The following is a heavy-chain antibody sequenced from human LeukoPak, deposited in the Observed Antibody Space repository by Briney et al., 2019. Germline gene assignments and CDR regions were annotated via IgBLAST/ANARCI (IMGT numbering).Heavy chain of an antibody. D-gene: IGHD1-1*01. Sequence: QTSETLSLTCAVSGGSISSNNWWGWVRQPPGKGLEWIGEIYHSGGPNYNPSLKSRVTISVDKSRNHFSLNLSSVTAADTAVYYCARVNINNWHSCDYWGQGTLVTVSS. CDR1: GGSISSNNW. CDR3: ARVNINNWHSCDY. V-gene: IGHV4-4*02. J-gene: IGHJ4*02. CDR2: IYHSGGP.